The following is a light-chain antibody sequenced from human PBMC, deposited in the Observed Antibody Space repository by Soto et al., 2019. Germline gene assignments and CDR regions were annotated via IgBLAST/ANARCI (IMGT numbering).Light chain of an antibody. CDR2: EVS. J-gene: IGLJ1*01. Sequence: QSALTQPASVSGSPGQSITISCTGTSSDVGGYNYVSWYQQHPGKAPKLMIYEVSNRPSGVSNRFSGSESGNTASLTTSGLQAEDEADYYCSSYTSSSIDYVFGTGTKLTVL. CDR3: SSYTSSSIDYV. V-gene: IGLV2-14*01. CDR1: SSDVGGYNY.